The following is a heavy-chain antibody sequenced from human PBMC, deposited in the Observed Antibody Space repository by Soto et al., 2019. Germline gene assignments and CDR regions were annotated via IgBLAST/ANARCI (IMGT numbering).Heavy chain of an antibody. CDR2: ISYDGSNK. J-gene: IGHJ4*02. V-gene: IGHV3-30-3*01. D-gene: IGHD1-1*01. CDR1: GFTFSSYA. Sequence: VQLVESGGGVVQPGRSLRLSCAASGFTFSSYAMHWVRQAPGKGLEWVAVISYDGSNKYYADSVKGRFTISRDNSKNTLYLQMNSLRAEDTAVYYCARATGTTSPFDYWGQGTLVTVSS. CDR3: ARATGTTSPFDY.